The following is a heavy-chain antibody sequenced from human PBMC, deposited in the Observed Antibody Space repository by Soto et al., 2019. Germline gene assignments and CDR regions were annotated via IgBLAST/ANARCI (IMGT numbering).Heavy chain of an antibody. Sequence: ASVKVSCKGFGYSFMKYGINWVRQAPGQGLEWVGWISPIFGTANYAQKFQGRVTITADESTSTAYMELSSLRSEDTAVYYCARAPFGSGYQMQGTLLAPFQHWGQGTLVTVSS. J-gene: IGHJ1*01. CDR1: GYSFMKYG. V-gene: IGHV1-69*13. CDR2: ISPIFGTA. D-gene: IGHD3-22*01. CDR3: ARAPFGSGYQMQGTLLAPFQH.